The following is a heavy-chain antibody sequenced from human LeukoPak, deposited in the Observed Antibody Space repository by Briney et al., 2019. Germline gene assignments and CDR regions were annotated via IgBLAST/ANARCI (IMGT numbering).Heavy chain of an antibody. J-gene: IGHJ4*02. CDR2: ISYDGSNK. CDR1: GFTFSSYA. D-gene: IGHD3-10*01. Sequence: PGGSLRLSCAASGFTFSSYAMHWVRQAPGMGLEWVAVISYDGSNKYYADSVKGRFTISRDNSKNTLYLQMNSLRAEDTAVYYCARDFGYYFDYWGQGTLVTVSS. CDR3: ARDFGYYFDY. V-gene: IGHV3-30-3*01.